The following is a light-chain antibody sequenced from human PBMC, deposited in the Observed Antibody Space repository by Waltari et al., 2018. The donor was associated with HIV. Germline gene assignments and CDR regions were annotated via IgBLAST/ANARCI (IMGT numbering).Light chain of an antibody. V-gene: IGLV2-14*03. CDR3: SSYTSSSTRV. Sequence: QSALTQPASVSGSPGQSITISCTGTSGDVGGYDYVSWYQQHPGKAPKLMIYDVSKRPSGVANRFSGSKSGNTASLIISGLQAEDEADYYCSSYTSSSTRVFGTGTAVTVV. CDR2: DVS. J-gene: IGLJ1*01. CDR1: SGDVGGYDY.